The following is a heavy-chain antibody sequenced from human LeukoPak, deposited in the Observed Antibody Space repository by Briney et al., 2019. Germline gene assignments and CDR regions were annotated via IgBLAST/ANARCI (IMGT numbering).Heavy chain of an antibody. CDR2: MNTNSGNK. V-gene: IGHV1-8*01. Sequence: ASVNLSFTASAYSFTNFDVYWVRQATGPGLGWMGWMNTNSGNKSYAQKFQGRVTMTMNTSITTAYMELSSLRSEDTAVYYCARGPQWRGDYYYMDVWGRGTTVTVSS. CDR3: ARGPQWRGDYYYMDV. D-gene: IGHD6-19*01. J-gene: IGHJ6*03. CDR1: AYSFTNFD.